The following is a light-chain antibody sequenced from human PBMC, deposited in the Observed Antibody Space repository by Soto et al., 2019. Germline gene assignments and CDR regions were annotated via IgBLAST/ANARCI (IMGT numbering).Light chain of an antibody. CDR3: QLWQRSTDEVV. Sequence: SYELTQPPSVSGAPGQTAKITCGGNNIGSKSVHWYQQKPGQAPVLVVYDDRERHSGIPDRFYGFNSGNTATLPISRVEDGDEAADYGQLWQRSTDEVVFVGGTKLTVL. V-gene: IGLV3-21*02. J-gene: IGLJ2*01. CDR1: NIGSKS. CDR2: DDR.